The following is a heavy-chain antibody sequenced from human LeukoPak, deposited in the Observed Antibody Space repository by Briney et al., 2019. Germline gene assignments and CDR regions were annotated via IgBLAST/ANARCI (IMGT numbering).Heavy chain of an antibody. CDR3: ARGNDYGDHVGIYFDY. CDR2: IKQDESEK. D-gene: IGHD4-17*01. CDR1: GFTFSRYW. Sequence: PGGSLRLSCAASGFTFSRYWMSWVRQAPGKGLEWVANIKQDESEKYYVDSVKGRFTITRDNAKNSMYLQINSLRAEDTAVYHCARGNDYGDHVGIYFDYWGQGTLVTVSS. V-gene: IGHV3-7*03. J-gene: IGHJ4*02.